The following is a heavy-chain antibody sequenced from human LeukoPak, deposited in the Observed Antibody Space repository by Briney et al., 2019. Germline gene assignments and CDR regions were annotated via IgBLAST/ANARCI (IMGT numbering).Heavy chain of an antibody. D-gene: IGHD5-24*01. CDR2: MNPETGDT. J-gene: IGHJ6*03. CDR3: ARGKGMATLFYFYMDV. CDR1: GYTFINYD. V-gene: IGHV1-8*01. Sequence: ASVKVSCKASGYTFINYDVIWVRQATGQGLEWMGRMNPETGDTGYAQKFQGRVFMTRDTSINTAYMDLISLRSDHPAVSFCARGKGMATLFYFYMDVWSKGTTVTVSS.